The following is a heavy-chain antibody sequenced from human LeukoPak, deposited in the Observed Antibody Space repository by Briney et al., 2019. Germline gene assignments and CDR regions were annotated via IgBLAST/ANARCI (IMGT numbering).Heavy chain of an antibody. J-gene: IGHJ4*02. CDR1: GFTFSSYS. D-gene: IGHD6-13*01. Sequence: GGSLRLSCAASGFTFSSYSMNWVRQAPGKGLEWVSYISSSSSTIYYADSVKGRFIVSRDNSKKTLFLQMSDLRPEDTAVYYCATPGSSWGQGSPVIVSS. V-gene: IGHV3-48*01. CDR3: ATPGSS. CDR2: ISSSSSTI.